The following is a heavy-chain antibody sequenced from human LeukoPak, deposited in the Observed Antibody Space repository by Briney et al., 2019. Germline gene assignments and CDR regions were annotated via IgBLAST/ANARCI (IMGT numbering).Heavy chain of an antibody. Sequence: GGSLRLSCAASGVTVSSYAMHWVRQAPGKGLEWVAVISYDGSNKYYADSVKGRFTISRDNSKNTLYLQMNSLRAEDTPVYYCARGGDGYNSVYSGEGNLVTVSS. CDR1: GVTVSSYA. CDR2: ISYDGSNK. D-gene: IGHD5-24*01. J-gene: IGHJ4*02. CDR3: ARGGDGYNSVY. V-gene: IGHV3-30-3*01.